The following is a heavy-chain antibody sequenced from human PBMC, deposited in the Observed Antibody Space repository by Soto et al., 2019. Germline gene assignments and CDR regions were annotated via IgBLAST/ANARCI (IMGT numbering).Heavy chain of an antibody. D-gene: IGHD5-18*01. CDR2: IKQDGSEK. CDR1: GFTFSSYW. J-gene: IGHJ2*01. Sequence: EVQLVESGGGLVQPGGSLRLSCAASGFTFSSYWMSWVRQAPGKGLEWVANIKQDGSEKYYVDSVKGRFTISRDNAKNSLYLQMNSLRDEETDVYYCAGEWSPRGYSYGLGYFDLWGRGTLVTVSS. CDR3: AGEWSPRGYSYGLGYFDL. V-gene: IGHV3-7*01.